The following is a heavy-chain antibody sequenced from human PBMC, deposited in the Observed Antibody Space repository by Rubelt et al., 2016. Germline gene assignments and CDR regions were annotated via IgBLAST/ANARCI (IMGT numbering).Heavy chain of an antibody. CDR2: IYTSGTT. CDR1: NVSITSGGYF. V-gene: IGHV4-31*03. CDR3: AVDAADDGGNAGWLY. D-gene: IGHD4-23*01. J-gene: IGHJ4*02. Sequence: QVHLQESGPGLVKPSQTLSLTCTVSNVSITSGGYFWSWLRQHPVKGLEWIAYIYTSGTTYYNPSLQSRVTISLDDSKNQSYLRRDAVTAADTAVYDCAVDAADDGGNAGWLYGGQGTRVTVSS.